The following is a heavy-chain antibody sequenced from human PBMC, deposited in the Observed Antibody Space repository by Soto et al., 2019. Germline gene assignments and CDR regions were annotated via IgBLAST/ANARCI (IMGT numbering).Heavy chain of an antibody. Sequence: SETLSLTCSLSGGAIGGYYWSWIRQPPGKALEWVGYVSYSGSTDYHPSLKSRVSISIDTSKNQFSLKMISVTAADTAVYYCVRHGSDSGWFFFDPWGQGALVTVSS. J-gene: IGHJ5*02. V-gene: IGHV4-59*08. CDR2: VSYSGST. CDR3: VRHGSDSGWFFFDP. D-gene: IGHD6-19*01. CDR1: GGAIGGYY.